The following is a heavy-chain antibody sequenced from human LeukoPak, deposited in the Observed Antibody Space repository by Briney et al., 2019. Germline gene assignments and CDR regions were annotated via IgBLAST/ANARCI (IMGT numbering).Heavy chain of an antibody. V-gene: IGHV3-74*01. Sequence: AGGSLRLSCAASGFTFSFYVMHWVRQAPGKGLVWVSRINSDGSSTNNAGSVKGRFTISRDNAKNTLYLQMNSLRAEDTAVYYCVRVAVAGTTTNFDYWGQGTLVTVSS. D-gene: IGHD6-19*01. CDR1: GFTFSFYV. CDR3: VRVAVAGTTTNFDY. CDR2: INSDGSST. J-gene: IGHJ4*02.